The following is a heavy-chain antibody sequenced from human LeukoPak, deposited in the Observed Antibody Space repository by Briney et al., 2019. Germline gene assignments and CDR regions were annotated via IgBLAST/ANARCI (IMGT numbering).Heavy chain of an antibody. D-gene: IGHD3-3*01. CDR1: GGSISSGSYY. CDR3: ARGSGWSGYSGV. J-gene: IGHJ6*02. Sequence: SQTLSLTCTVSGGSISSGSYYWSWIRQPAGKGLEWIGRIYTSGSTNYNPSLKSRVTISVDTSKNQFSLKLSSVTAADTAVYYCARGSGWSGYSGVWGQGTTVTVSS. V-gene: IGHV4-61*02. CDR2: IYTSGST.